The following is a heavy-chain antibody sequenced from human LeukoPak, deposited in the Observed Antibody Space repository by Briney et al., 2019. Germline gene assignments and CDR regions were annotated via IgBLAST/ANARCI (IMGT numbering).Heavy chain of an antibody. CDR1: GFTFSNYA. CDR3: ATRMLYCSTSRCYLDY. CDR2: ISGSGAGT. V-gene: IGHV3-23*01. D-gene: IGHD2-2*01. J-gene: IGHJ4*02. Sequence: GGSLRLSCAASGFTFSNYAMSWVRQAPGKGLEWVSSISGSGAGTYYADSVKGRFTISRDNSKNTLYLQMSSLRAADTAVYYCATRMLYCSTSRCYLDYWGRGTLVTVSS.